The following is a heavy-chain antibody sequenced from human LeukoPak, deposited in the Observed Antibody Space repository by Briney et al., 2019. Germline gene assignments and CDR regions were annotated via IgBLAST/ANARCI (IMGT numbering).Heavy chain of an antibody. D-gene: IGHD1-26*01. J-gene: IGHJ4*02. CDR3: ARGVGGSYYGVSDH. CDR1: GYSISSGYY. Sequence: SETLSLTCAVSGYSISSGYYWGWIRQPPGKGLEWIGSIYHSGSTYYNPSLKSRVTISVDTSKNQFSLKLSSVTAADTAVYYRARGVGGSYYGVSDHWAQGTLVTVSS. V-gene: IGHV4-38-2*01. CDR2: IYHSGST.